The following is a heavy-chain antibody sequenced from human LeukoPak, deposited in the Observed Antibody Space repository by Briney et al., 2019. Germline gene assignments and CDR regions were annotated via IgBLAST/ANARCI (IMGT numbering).Heavy chain of an antibody. CDR1: GYSFTSYW. D-gene: IGHD1-26*01. CDR2: IYPGDSDT. Sequence: PGESLKISCKGSGYSFTSYWIGWVRQMPGKGLEWMGIIYPGDSDTRYSPSFQGQVTISADKSISTAYLQWSSLEASDTAMYYCARRVVGATSENWFDPWGQGTLVTVSS. V-gene: IGHV5-51*01. J-gene: IGHJ5*02. CDR3: ARRVVGATSENWFDP.